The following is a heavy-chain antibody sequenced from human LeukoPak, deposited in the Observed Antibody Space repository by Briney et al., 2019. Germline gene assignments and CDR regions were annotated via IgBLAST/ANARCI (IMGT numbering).Heavy chain of an antibody. Sequence: ASVKVSCKVSGYTLTELSMHWVRQAPGKGLERMGGFDPEDGETIYAQKFQGRVTMTEGTSTDTAYMELSSLRSEDTAVYYCATHERLYYGSGSYSDYWGQGTLVTVSS. J-gene: IGHJ4*02. CDR1: GYTLTELS. CDR2: FDPEDGET. D-gene: IGHD3-10*01. CDR3: ATHERLYYGSGSYSDY. V-gene: IGHV1-24*01.